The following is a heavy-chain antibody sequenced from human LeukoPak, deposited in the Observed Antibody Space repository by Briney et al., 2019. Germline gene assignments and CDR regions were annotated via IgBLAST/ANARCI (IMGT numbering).Heavy chain of an antibody. V-gene: IGHV3-30-3*01. D-gene: IGHD4-17*01. J-gene: IGHJ4*02. CDR3: ARDRPDGDYAGY. Sequence: QPGGSLRLSCAASGFTFSSYAMHWVRQAPGKGLEWVAVISYDGSNKYYADSVKGRFTFSRDNSKNTLYLQMNSLRAEDTAVYYCARDRPDGDYAGYWGQGTLVTVSS. CDR1: GFTFSSYA. CDR2: ISYDGSNK.